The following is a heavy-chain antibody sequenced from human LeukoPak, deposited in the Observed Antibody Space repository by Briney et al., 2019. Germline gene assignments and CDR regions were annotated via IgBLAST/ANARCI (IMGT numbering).Heavy chain of an antibody. Sequence: GGSLRLSCAASGFTFSTYAMTWVRQAPGKGLEWVSLISGTGGSTYYADSVKGRFTISRDNSKNTLYLQMNSLRAEDTAVYYCASSPYYYGSGSGPDWFDPWGQGTLVTVSS. J-gene: IGHJ5*02. CDR3: ASSPYYYGSGSGPDWFDP. CDR1: GFTFSTYA. V-gene: IGHV3-23*01. CDR2: ISGTGGST. D-gene: IGHD3-10*01.